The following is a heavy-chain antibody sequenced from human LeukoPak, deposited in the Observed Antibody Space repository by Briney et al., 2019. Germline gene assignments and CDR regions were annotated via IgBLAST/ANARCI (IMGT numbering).Heavy chain of an antibody. CDR1: GFTFSNCG. CDR2: ISYDGSNK. J-gene: IGHJ4*02. Sequence: GGSLRLSCAASGFTFSNCGMHWVRQAPGKGLEWVAVISYDGSNKYYADSVKGRFTISRDNSKNTLYLQMNSLRAEDTAVYYCAKDRGLRYFDWLSELDYWGQGTLVTVSS. CDR3: AKDRGLRYFDWLSELDY. V-gene: IGHV3-30*18. D-gene: IGHD3-9*01.